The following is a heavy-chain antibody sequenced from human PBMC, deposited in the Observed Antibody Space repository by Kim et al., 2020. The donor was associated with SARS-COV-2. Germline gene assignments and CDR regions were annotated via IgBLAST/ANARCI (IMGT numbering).Heavy chain of an antibody. V-gene: IGHV3-23*01. CDR1: GFTFSSYA. CDR3: AKGFGEWDV. CDR2: ISGSAGST. Sequence: GGSLRLSCAASGFTFSSYAMSWVRQAPGKGLEWVSTISGSAGSTYYADSVKGRFTISRDNSKNTLYLQMNTLRAEDTAVYYCAKGFGEWDVWGQGTTVTVSS. D-gene: IGHD3-10*01. J-gene: IGHJ6*02.